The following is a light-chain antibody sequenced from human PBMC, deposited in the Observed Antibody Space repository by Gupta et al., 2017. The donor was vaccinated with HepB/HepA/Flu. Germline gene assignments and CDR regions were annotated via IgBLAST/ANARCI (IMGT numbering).Light chain of an antibody. J-gene: IGLJ2*01. V-gene: IGLV1-47*02. CDR3: AVWDDSLSGVL. Sequence: QSVLTPPTPASRTPGQTVNRRCSGSSSNIASNNVYWYQQVPGRAPKLLIYSNYQRPSGVPDRFSGSKSGTSASLAISGLRSEDEGDYYCAVWDDSLSGVLFGGGTKLTVL. CDR2: SNY. CDR1: SSNIASNN.